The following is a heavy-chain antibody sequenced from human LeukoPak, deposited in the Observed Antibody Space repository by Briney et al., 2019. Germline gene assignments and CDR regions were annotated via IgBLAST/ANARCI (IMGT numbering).Heavy chain of an antibody. Sequence: PSETLSLTCAVSGYSISSGYYWGWIRQPPGKGLEWIGSIFFSGSAYYNPSLTSRVTISLGTSKNQLSLKLRSVTAADTAVYYCASSSWSGSYFDYWGQGTLVTVSS. CDR1: GYSISSGYY. D-gene: IGHD6-13*01. J-gene: IGHJ4*02. CDR3: ASSSWSGSYFDY. V-gene: IGHV4-38-2*01. CDR2: IFFSGSA.